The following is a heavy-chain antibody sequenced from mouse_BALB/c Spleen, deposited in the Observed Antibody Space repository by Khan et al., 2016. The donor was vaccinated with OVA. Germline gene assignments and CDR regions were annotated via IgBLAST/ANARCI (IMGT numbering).Heavy chain of an antibody. CDR2: ISSAATYT. CDR3: ANGNYGWFAY. J-gene: IGHJ3*01. CDR1: GFTFSSFV. D-gene: IGHD2-1*01. V-gene: IGHV5-9-1*01. Sequence: EVELVESGGVLVEPGGSLKLSCAASGFTFSSFVMSWVRQTPEKRLEWVATISSAATYTYYPDSVKGRFTISRDNAKNTLYLQMNSLRSDDTAIYYCANGNYGWFAYWGQGTLVTVST.